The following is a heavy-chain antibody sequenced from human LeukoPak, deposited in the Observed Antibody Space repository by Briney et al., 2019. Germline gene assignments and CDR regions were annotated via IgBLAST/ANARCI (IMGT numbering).Heavy chain of an antibody. D-gene: IGHD3-9*01. J-gene: IGHJ5*01. Sequence: GGSLRLSCAASGFTFDDYTMHWVRQAPGKGLEWVSLISWDGGSTYYADSVKGRFTISRDNSKNSLYLQMNSLRTEDTALYYCAKDGHWNLRYLDWFDYWGQGTLVTVSS. CDR2: ISWDGGST. CDR1: GFTFDDYT. CDR3: AKDGHWNLRYLDWFDY. V-gene: IGHV3-43*01.